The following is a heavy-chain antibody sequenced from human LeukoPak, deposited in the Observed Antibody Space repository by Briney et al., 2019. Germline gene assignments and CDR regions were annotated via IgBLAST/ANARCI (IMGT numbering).Heavy chain of an antibody. CDR3: ALSYSSSWVYFDY. D-gene: IGHD6-13*01. CDR2: IYISGST. Sequence: SETLSLTCTVSGGSISSGSYYWSWIRQPAGKGLEWIGRIYISGSTNYNPSLKSRVTISVDTSKNQFSLKLSSVTAANTAVYYCALSYSSSWVYFDYWGQGTLVTVSS. J-gene: IGHJ4*02. CDR1: GGSISSGSYY. V-gene: IGHV4-61*02.